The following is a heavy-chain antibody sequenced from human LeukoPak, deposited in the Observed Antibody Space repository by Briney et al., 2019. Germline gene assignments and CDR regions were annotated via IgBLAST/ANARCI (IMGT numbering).Heavy chain of an antibody. V-gene: IGHV5-51*01. CDR1: GYSFTNYW. CDR2: IYPGDFDT. Sequence: GESLKISCKASGYSFTNYWIGWVRQMPGKGLEWLGIIYPGDFDTRYSPSFQGQVTISADKSDSTAYLQWSSLKASDTAMYYCARQDYYYYYMDVWGKGTTVTVSS. CDR3: ARQDYYYYYMDV. J-gene: IGHJ6*03.